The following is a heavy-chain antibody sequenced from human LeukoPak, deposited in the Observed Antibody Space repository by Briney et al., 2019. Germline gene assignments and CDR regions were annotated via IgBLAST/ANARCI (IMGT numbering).Heavy chain of an antibody. CDR2: LYTSGSI. CDR3: ARGMMTYYYYIDV. V-gene: IGHV4-4*07. J-gene: IGHJ6*03. Sequence: SETLSLTCSVSGASISRYYWNWIRQPAGKRLEWIGRLYTSGSIYYNPSLRSRVTISLDKSKNQFYLRLSSVTAADTAVYYCARGMMTYYYYIDVWGKGTTVTVSS. D-gene: IGHD3-16*01. CDR1: GASISRYY.